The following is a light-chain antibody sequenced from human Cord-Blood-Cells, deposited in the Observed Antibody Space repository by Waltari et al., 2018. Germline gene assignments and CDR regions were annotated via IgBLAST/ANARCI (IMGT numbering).Light chain of an antibody. CDR2: AAS. J-gene: IGKJ1*01. V-gene: IGKV1-39*01. Sequence: DIQMTQSPSSLSASVGDRVTLTCRASQSISSYLNWYQQKPGKAPQLLIYAASSLQSGVPSRFSGSGSGTDVTLTISSLQPEDFATYYCQQRYSTPPTFGEGTKVEIK. CDR1: QSISSY. CDR3: QQRYSTPPT.